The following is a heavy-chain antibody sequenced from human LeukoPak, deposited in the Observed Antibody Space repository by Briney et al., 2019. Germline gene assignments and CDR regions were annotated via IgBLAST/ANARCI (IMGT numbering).Heavy chain of an antibody. CDR2: ISAYNGNT. D-gene: IGHD1-26*01. Sequence: ASVKVSCKASGYTFTSYGFSWVRQAPGQGLEWMGWISAYNGNTNYAQKLQGRVTMTTDTSTSTAYMELRSLRSDDTAVYYCARWGRGSYYGMIDYWGQGTLVTVSS. V-gene: IGHV1-18*04. CDR1: GYTFTSYG. J-gene: IGHJ4*02. CDR3: ARWGRGSYYGMIDY.